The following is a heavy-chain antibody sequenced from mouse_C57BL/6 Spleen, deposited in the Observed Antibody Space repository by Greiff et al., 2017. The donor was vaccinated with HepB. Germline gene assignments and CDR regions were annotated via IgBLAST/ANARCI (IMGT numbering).Heavy chain of an antibody. Sequence: VQLQQSGPGLVKPSPSLSLTCSVTGYSITSGYYFNLIRQFPGNKLEWIGYISYDGSNNYNPALKNRTSITRDTSKNQFFLKLNSVTTEDTATYYCARDHYYGDWGQGTLVTVSA. D-gene: IGHD1-1*01. V-gene: IGHV3-6*01. CDR1: GYSITSGYY. J-gene: IGHJ3*01. CDR2: ISYDGSN. CDR3: ARDHYYGD.